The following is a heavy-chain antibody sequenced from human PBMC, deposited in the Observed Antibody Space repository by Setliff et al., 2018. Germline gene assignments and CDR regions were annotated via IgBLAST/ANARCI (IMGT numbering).Heavy chain of an antibody. J-gene: IGHJ4*02. CDR3: ARERHLLSTVVIFGLFDF. CDR2: ISYDGSNQ. D-gene: IGHD3-3*01. CDR1: GFTSGSHA. V-gene: IGHV3-30*01. Sequence: GGSLRLSCAASGFTSGSHAMHWVRQAPGKGLEWVAVISYDGSNQYYADSVKGRFTVSRDNSKNTLSLQMYSLRTEDTALYYCARERHLLSTVVIFGLFDFWGQGALVTVSS.